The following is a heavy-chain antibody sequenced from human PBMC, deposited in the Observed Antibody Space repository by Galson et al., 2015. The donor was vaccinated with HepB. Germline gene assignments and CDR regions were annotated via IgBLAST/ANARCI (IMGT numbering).Heavy chain of an antibody. CDR1: GLTFSNYA. J-gene: IGHJ4*02. V-gene: IGHV3-21*01. CDR2: IDSSTTYI. Sequence: SLRLSCAASGLTFSNYAMNWVRQAPGTGLEWVASIDSSTTYIFYADSVRGRSTISRDNAKNSLYLQMNSLRAEDTAVYYCARVGNDYDSSAYPFDYWGQGTLVTVSS. CDR3: ARVGNDYDSSAYPFDY. D-gene: IGHD3-22*01.